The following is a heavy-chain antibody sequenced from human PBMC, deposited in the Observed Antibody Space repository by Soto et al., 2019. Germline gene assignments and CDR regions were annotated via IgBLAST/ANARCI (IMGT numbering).Heavy chain of an antibody. CDR3: ARQVPAAIRHGWFDP. CDR2: IYYSGIT. J-gene: IGHJ5*02. D-gene: IGHD2-2*02. Sequence: PSETLTLTCTVSGGTISRSTYYWGWIGQPPGKGLEWIGSIYYSGITYYRPSIKSRVTISVDTSKNQFSLKLSSVTAADTAVYYGARQVPAAIRHGWFDPWGQGTLVTVSS. V-gene: IGHV4-39*01. CDR1: GGTISRSTYY.